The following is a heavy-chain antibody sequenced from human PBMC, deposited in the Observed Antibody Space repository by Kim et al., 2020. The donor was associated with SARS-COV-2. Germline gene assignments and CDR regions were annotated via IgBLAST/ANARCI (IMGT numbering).Heavy chain of an antibody. D-gene: IGHD4-17*01. CDR1: GFTFSSYG. V-gene: IGHV3-30*18. J-gene: IGHJ6*02. CDR3: AKDTCSRTVRACLDV. CDR2: ISYDGSDK. Sequence: GGSLRLSCAASGFTFSSYGMHWVRQAPGKGLEWVAVISYDGSDKYYADSVKGRFTISRDNYKNTLYLQMNNLRAEDTAVYYCAKDTCSRTVRACLDVGGQGTTVTVSS.